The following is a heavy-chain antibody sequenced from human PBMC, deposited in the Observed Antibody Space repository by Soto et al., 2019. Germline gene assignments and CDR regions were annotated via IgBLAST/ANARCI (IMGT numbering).Heavy chain of an antibody. CDR3: AIRYCTNGVCPEDYYGMDV. J-gene: IGHJ6*02. V-gene: IGHV1-69*06. CDR1: GGTFSSYA. Sequence: SVKVSCKASGGTFSSYAISWVRQAPGQGLEWMGGIIPIFGTANYAQKFQGRVTITADKSTSTAYMELSSLRSEDTAVYYCAIRYCTNGVCPEDYYGMDVWGQGTTVTVSS. D-gene: IGHD2-8*01. CDR2: IIPIFGTA.